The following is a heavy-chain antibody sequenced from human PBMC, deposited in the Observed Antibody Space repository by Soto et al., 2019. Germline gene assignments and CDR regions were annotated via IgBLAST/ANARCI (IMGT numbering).Heavy chain of an antibody. CDR2: IKQDGSEK. Sequence: EVQLVESGGGLVQPGGSLRLSCAASGFTFSNSWMSWVRQAPGKGLEWVASIKQDGSEKLYVDSVKGRFTISRDNAKNSGYLQMNSLRAEDTALYYCRSIGKDRIDYWGQGTLVTVSS. CDR3: RSIGKDRIDY. J-gene: IGHJ4*02. D-gene: IGHD3-3*02. V-gene: IGHV3-7*01. CDR1: GFTFSNSW.